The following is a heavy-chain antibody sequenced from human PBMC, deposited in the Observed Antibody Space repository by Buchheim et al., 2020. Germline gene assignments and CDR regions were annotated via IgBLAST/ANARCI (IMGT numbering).Heavy chain of an antibody. CDR2: MNPNSGNT. J-gene: IGHJ6*02. D-gene: IGHD2-15*01. CDR1: GYTFTSYD. Sequence: QVQLVQSGAEVKKPGASVKVSCKASGYTFTSYDINWVRQATGQGLEWMGWMNPNSGNTGYAQKFQGRVTMTRNTSISTAYMELSSMRSEDTAEYYWARGGVDVVVVADTPGREYYGMDVWGQGTT. V-gene: IGHV1-8*01. CDR3: ARGGVDVVVVADTPGREYYGMDV.